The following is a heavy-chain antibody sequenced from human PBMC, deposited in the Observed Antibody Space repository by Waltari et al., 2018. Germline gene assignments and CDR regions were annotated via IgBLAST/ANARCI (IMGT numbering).Heavy chain of an antibody. D-gene: IGHD6-19*01. V-gene: IGHV3-23*01. CDR2: MSGTGDYT. CDR3: AKDQAEWLVLDGYFDS. J-gene: IGHJ4*02. Sequence: EVQLLESGGDLEQPGGSLRLSCVGSGFNFSHYAMNWVRQAPGKGLEWVSTMSGTGDYTYYADSVKGRFTISRDNSKNTVFLHMNNLRVEDTAIYFCAKDQAEWLVLDGYFDSWGQGTPVTVSS. CDR1: GFNFSHYA.